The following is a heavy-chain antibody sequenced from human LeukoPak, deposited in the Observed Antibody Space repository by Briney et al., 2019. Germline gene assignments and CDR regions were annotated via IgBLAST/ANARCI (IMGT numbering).Heavy chain of an antibody. CDR3: ARVTAAGRVHDAFDI. D-gene: IGHD6-13*01. CDR1: GGSISSGGYS. CDR2: IYHSGST. Sequence: SETLSLTCAVSGGSISSGGYSWSWIRQPPGKGLEWIGYIYHSGSTYYNPSLKSRVTISVDRSKNQFSLKLSSVTAADTAVYYCARVTAAGRVHDAFDIWGQGTMVTVSS. J-gene: IGHJ3*02. V-gene: IGHV4-30-2*01.